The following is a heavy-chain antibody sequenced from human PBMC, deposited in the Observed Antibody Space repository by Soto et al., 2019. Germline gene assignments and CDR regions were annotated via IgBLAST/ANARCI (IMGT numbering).Heavy chain of an antibody. CDR2: IYPGDSDT. CDR1: GYSFTSYW. V-gene: IGHV5-51*01. CDR3: ARGYYYDSSGSPDAFDI. D-gene: IGHD3-22*01. Sequence: PGESLKISCKGSGYSFTSYWIGWVRQMPGKGLEWMGIIYPGDSDTRYSPSFQGQVTISADKSISTAYLQWSSLKASDTAMYYCARGYYYDSSGSPDAFDIWGQGTMVTVSS. J-gene: IGHJ3*02.